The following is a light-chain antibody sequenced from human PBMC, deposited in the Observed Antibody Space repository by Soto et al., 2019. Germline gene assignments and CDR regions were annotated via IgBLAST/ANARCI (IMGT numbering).Light chain of an antibody. V-gene: IGLV2-14*01. CDR3: SSYTSSSTLV. J-gene: IGLJ2*01. Sequence: QSALTQPASVYGSPRQSITISCTGTSSDVGGYNYVSWYQQHPGKAPKLMIYDVSNRPSGVSNRFSGSKSGNTASLTISGLQAEDEADYYCSSYTSSSTLVFGGGTKLTVL. CDR2: DVS. CDR1: SSDVGGYNY.